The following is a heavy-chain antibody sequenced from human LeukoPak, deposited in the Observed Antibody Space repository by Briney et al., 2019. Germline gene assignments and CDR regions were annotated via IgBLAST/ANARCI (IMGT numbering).Heavy chain of an antibody. CDR2: IDTTTGNP. J-gene: IGHJ4*02. CDR3: VKGTPTPGMDY. Sequence: ASVRVSCKASGYPFSAHFLNWVRQAPGQGLEWMGNIDTTTGNPRYAQDFTGRFVFSLDTSVSTAYLQITSLKADDTAAYYCVKGTPTPGMDYWGQGTQVTVSS. V-gene: IGHV7-4-1*02. D-gene: IGHD1-1*01. CDR1: GYPFSAHF.